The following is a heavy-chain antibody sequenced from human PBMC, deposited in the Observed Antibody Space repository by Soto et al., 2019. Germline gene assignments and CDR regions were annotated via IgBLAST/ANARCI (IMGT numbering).Heavy chain of an antibody. CDR2: ISYDGSKK. D-gene: IGHD4-17*01. J-gene: IGHJ4*02. Sequence: QVQLVESGGGVVQPGRSLRLSCAASGFSLTNYAMHWVRQAPGKGLEWVAVISYDGSKKYYADSVGGRFTISRDVSKNTLYLQMNSLRAEDTAPYYCARDASGGDYVPDYWGQGTLAPVSS. V-gene: IGHV3-30-3*01. CDR3: ARDASGGDYVPDY. CDR1: GFSLTNYA.